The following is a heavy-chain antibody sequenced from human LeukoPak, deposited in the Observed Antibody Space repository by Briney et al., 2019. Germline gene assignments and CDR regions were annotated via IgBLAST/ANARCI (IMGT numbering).Heavy chain of an antibody. J-gene: IGHJ3*02. CDR1: GGTFSSYA. V-gene: IGHV1-69*05. D-gene: IGHD5-18*01. CDR2: IIPIFGTA. CDR3: ARDPRDTAMVVDAFDI. Sequence: SVKVSCKASGGTFSSYAISWVRQAPGQGLEWMGRIIPIFGTANYTQKFQGRVTITTDESTSTAYMELSSLRSEDTAVYYCARDPRDTAMVVDAFDIWGQGTMVTVSS.